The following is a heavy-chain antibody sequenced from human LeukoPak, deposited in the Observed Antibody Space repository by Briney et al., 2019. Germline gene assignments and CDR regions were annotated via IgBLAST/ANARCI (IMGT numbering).Heavy chain of an antibody. Sequence: ASVKVSCKVSGYTLTELSMHWVRQAPGKGLEWMGGFDPEDGETIYAQKFQGRVTMTEDTSTDTAYMELSSLRSEDTAVYYCARQRSSGILTGYIRYYFDYWGQGTLVTVSS. V-gene: IGHV1-24*01. CDR3: ARQRSSGILTGYIRYYFDY. CDR2: FDPEDGET. CDR1: GYTLTELS. D-gene: IGHD3-9*01. J-gene: IGHJ4*02.